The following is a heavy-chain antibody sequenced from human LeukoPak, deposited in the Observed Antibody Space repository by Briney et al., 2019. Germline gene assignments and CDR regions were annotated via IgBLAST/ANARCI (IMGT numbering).Heavy chain of an antibody. D-gene: IGHD1-26*01. J-gene: IGHJ3*02. CDR1: GFTFSSYA. CDR3: ARGGSGGSSAFDI. V-gene: IGHV3-21*01. CDR2: ISSSSSYI. Sequence: PGGSLRLFCAASGFTFSSYAKNWVRKAPGKGLECLSSISSSSSYIYYADSVKGRFTISRDNAKNSLYLQMNSLRAEDTAVYYCARGGSGGSSAFDIWGQGTMVTVSS.